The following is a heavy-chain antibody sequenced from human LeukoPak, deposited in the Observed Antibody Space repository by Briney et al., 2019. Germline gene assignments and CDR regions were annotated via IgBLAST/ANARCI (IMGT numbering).Heavy chain of an antibody. CDR2: ISCSGGCS. Sequence: GGSLRLSCAASGFTFSTYAMSWVRQAPGKGLEWVSAISCSGGCSYYADSVRGRLTISRDNSKNTLYLQMNSLRAGETAVYYCAKERGSYGYNFPDYWGQGTLVTVSS. V-gene: IGHV3-23*01. CDR3: AKERGSYGYNFPDY. D-gene: IGHD5-18*01. J-gene: IGHJ4*02. CDR1: GFTFSTYA.